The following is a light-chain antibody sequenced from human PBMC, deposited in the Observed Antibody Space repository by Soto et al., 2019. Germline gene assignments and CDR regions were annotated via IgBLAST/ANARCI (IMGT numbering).Light chain of an antibody. CDR3: CSYAGYYNLV. CDR2: AVS. V-gene: IGLV2-11*01. J-gene: IGLJ2*01. Sequence: QSALTQPRSVSGSPGQSVTISCTGTSSDVGGYNYVSWYQQHPGKAPKLIIYAVSGRPSGVPDRFSGSKSGNTASLTISGLQAYDEADYYCCSYAGYYNLVFGGGTKLTVL. CDR1: SSDVGGYNY.